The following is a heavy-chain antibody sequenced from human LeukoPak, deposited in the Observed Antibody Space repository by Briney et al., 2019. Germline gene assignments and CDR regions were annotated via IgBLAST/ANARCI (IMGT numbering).Heavy chain of an antibody. D-gene: IGHD2-21*01. Sequence: GASVTVSCKASGGTFSSYAISWVRQAPGQGLEWMGGIIPIFGTANYAQKFQGRVTITADESTSTAYMELSSLRSEDTAVYYCARRLGPLDFAIGYWGQGTLVTVSS. J-gene: IGHJ4*02. CDR2: IIPIFGTA. V-gene: IGHV1-69*13. CDR3: ARRLGPLDFAIGY. CDR1: GGTFSSYA.